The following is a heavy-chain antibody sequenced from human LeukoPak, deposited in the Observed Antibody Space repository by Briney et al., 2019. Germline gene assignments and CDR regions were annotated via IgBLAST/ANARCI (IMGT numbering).Heavy chain of an antibody. J-gene: IGHJ4*02. CDR3: ARASPSGYDY. CDR2: ISHTSDAI. V-gene: IGHV3-48*02. D-gene: IGHD3-22*01. Sequence: GGSLRLSCAPSGFTFTTYGMNWVRQAPGKGLEWVSYISHTSDAIYYPDSVKGRFTISRDNAKNSLYLQMNSLRDEDTAVYYCARASPSGYDYWGQGTLVTVSS. CDR1: GFTFTTYG.